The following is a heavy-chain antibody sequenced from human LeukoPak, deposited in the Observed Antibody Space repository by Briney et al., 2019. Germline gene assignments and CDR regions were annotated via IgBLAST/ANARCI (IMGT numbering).Heavy chain of an antibody. CDR2: IGGSGGST. CDR1: GFTFSSYA. V-gene: IGHV3-23*01. CDR3: AKDSGSSGYFDY. J-gene: IGHJ4*02. D-gene: IGHD3-22*01. Sequence: GSLRLSCAASGFTFSSYAMSWVRQAPGKGLEWVSAIGGSGGSTYYADSVKGRFTISRDNSMNTLYLQMNSLRAEDTAVYYCAKDSGSSGYFDYWGQGNLVTVSS.